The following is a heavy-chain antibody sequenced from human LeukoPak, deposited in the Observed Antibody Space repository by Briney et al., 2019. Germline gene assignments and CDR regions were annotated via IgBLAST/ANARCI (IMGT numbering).Heavy chain of an antibody. D-gene: IGHD6-13*01. Sequence: PGGSLRLSCAASGFTFSSYSMNWVRQAPGKGLEWVSGISWNSGSIGYADSAKGRFTISRDNAKNSLYLQMNSLRAEDTALYYCAKDISQQLVTGNFDYWGQGTLVTVSS. CDR3: AKDISQQLVTGNFDY. J-gene: IGHJ4*02. CDR2: ISWNSGSI. CDR1: GFTFSSYS. V-gene: IGHV3-9*01.